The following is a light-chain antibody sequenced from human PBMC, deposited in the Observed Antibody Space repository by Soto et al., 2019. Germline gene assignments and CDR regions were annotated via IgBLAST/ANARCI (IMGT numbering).Light chain of an antibody. CDR2: EVS. Sequence: QSVLTQPPSASGSPGQSVTISCTGTSSDVGGYNYVSWYQQHPGKAPKRMIYEVSKRPSGVPDRFSGSKSGNTASLTVSGLQAEDEADYYCSSYAGSNMVVFGGGTQLTVL. CDR3: SSYAGSNMVV. V-gene: IGLV2-8*01. J-gene: IGLJ2*01. CDR1: SSDVGGYNY.